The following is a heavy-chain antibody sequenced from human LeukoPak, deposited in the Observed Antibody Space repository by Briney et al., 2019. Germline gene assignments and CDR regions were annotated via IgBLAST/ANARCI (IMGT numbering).Heavy chain of an antibody. D-gene: IGHD3-10*01. CDR1: GYTFTSYY. J-gene: IGHJ6*02. V-gene: IGHV1-46*01. CDR2: INPSGGST. CDR3: ARDRILWFGELLRYYYYGMDV. Sequence: ASVKVSCKASGYTFTSYYMHWVRQAPGQGLEWMGIINPSGGSTSYAQKFQGRVTMTRDTSTSTVYMELSSLRSEDTAVYYCARDRILWFGELLRYYYYGMDVWGQGTTVTVS.